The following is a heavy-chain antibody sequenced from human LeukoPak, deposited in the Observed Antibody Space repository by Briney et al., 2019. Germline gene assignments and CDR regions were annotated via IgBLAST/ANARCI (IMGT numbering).Heavy chain of an antibody. CDR1: GFTFSSYS. J-gene: IGHJ5*02. D-gene: IGHD3-10*01. V-gene: IGHV3-21*01. CDR3: ASDTAPETPYYGSGNNGCDP. CDR2: ISSSSSYI. Sequence: KPGGSLRLSCAAYGFTFSSYSMSWDRQAPGKGLDWVSSISSSSSYIYYADSVKGRFTISRDNAKNSLYLQMNSLRAVDTAVYYCASDTAPETPYYGSGNNGCDPWGQGTLVTVSS.